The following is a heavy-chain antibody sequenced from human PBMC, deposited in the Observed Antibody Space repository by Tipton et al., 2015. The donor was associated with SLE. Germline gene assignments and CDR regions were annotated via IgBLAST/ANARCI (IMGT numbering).Heavy chain of an antibody. V-gene: IGHV3-7*01. CDR3: ARGPMTLMVVVTLDY. CDR2: IKQDGSET. D-gene: IGHD3-22*01. Sequence: SLRLSCVGSGFTFSSHGMHWVRQAPGKGLEWVANIKQDGSETYYVDSVKGRFTISRDNAKNSLFLQMNSLRAEDTATYFCARGPMTLMVVVTLDYWGQGTLVTVSS. CDR1: GFTFSSHG. J-gene: IGHJ4*02.